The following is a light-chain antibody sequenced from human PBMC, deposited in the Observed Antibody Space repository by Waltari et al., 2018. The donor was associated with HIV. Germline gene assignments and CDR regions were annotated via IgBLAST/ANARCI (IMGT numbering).Light chain of an antibody. J-gene: IGLJ2*01. V-gene: IGLV1-44*01. CDR3: AAWDDNLNAL. CDR2: NSN. Sequence: QSVLIQPPSASGTREQMVTISCSGRTSNIAANSVTWYHQLPGAASRLLIYNSNQRPSGVPDRFSGSKSGTSASLAISGLQSEDEAHYYCAAWDDNLNALFGGGTKLIVL. CDR1: TSNIAANS.